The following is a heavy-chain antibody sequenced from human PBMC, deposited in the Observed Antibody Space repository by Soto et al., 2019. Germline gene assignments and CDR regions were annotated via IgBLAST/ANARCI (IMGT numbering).Heavy chain of an antibody. CDR3: ATGVVTAIGEYFQH. V-gene: IGHV1-69-2*01. J-gene: IGHJ1*01. CDR2: VDPEDGET. Sequence: GASVKVSCKVSGYTFTDYYMHWVQQAPGKGLEWMGLVDPEDGETIYAEKFQGRVTITADTSTDTAYMELSSLRSEDTAVYYCATGVVTAIGEYFQHWGQGTLVTVSS. CDR1: GYTFTDYY. D-gene: IGHD2-21*02.